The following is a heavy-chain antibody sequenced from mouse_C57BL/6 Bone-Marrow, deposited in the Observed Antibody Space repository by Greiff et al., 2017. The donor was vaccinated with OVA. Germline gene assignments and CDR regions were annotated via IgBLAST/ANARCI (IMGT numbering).Heavy chain of an antibody. D-gene: IGHD2-5*01. CDR3: SRDCYSNYLYAMDY. V-gene: IGHV1-69*01. J-gene: IGHJ4*01. CDR1: GYTFTSYW. CDR2: IDPSDSYT. Sequence: QVQLQQPGAELVMPGASVKLSCKASGYTFTSYWMHWVKQRPGQGLEWIGEIDPSDSYTNYNQKFKGKSTLTVDKSSSTAYMQLSSLTSEDSAVYYCSRDCYSNYLYAMDYWGQGTSVTVSS.